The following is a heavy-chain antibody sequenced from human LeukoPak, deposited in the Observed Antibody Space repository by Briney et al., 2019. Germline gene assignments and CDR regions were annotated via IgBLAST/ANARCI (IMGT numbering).Heavy chain of an antibody. Sequence: SVKVSCKASGGTFSSYGISWVRQAPGQGLEWMGGIIPIFGTANYAQKFQGRVTITADESTSTAYMELSSLRSEDTAVYYCARQISSWPYYYYGMDVWGQGTTVTVSS. CDR3: ARQISSWPYYYYGMDV. V-gene: IGHV1-69*13. CDR2: IIPIFGTA. D-gene: IGHD6-13*01. J-gene: IGHJ6*02. CDR1: GGTFSSYG.